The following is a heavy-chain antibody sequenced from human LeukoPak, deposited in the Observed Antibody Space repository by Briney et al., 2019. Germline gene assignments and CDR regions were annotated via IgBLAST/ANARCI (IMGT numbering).Heavy chain of an antibody. J-gene: IGHJ4*02. V-gene: IGHV1-18*01. D-gene: IGHD6-19*01. CDR1: DYTFTSFG. CDR2: ISANNGNT. Sequence: ASVKVSCKASDYTFTSFGIIWVRQAPGQGLEYMGWISANNGNTNYAHKFQGRVTMTTETSTTTAYMELRSLTSDDTAVYYCARKPTGWPFDYWGQGTLVTVSS. CDR3: ARKPTGWPFDY.